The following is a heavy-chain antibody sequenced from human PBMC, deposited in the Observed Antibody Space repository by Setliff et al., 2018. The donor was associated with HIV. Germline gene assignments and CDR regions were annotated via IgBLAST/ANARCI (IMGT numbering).Heavy chain of an antibody. V-gene: IGHV3-33*01. CDR1: GFTFSDYG. J-gene: IGHJ4*02. CDR2: IWYDGTNK. CDR3: ASDQQWLAQGWGGPHY. Sequence: GESLKISCAASGFTFSDYGMHWVRQAPGKGLEWLALIWYDGTNKQYADSVKGRFAISRDNSKNTLYLQMNILRAEDTAVYYCASDQQWLAQGWGGPHYWGQGTLVTVSS. D-gene: IGHD6-19*01.